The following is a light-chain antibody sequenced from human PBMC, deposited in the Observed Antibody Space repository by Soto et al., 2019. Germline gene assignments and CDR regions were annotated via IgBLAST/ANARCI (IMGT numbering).Light chain of an antibody. CDR3: QQYRISPLT. J-gene: IGKJ5*01. CDR1: QSVSSNY. CDR2: GAS. V-gene: IGKV3-20*01. Sequence: EIVLTQSPGTLSLSPGERATLSCRASQSVSSNYLAWYQHKPGQAPRLLMYGASSRATGTPDRFSGSGSGTDFTLTISRLEPEDFAVYYCQQYRISPLTFGQGTRLEIK.